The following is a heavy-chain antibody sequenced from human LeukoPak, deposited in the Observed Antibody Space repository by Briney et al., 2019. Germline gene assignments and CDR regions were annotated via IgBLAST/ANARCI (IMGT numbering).Heavy chain of an antibody. CDR3: ARGLYGITWCLDY. Sequence: GGSLRLSCAASGFTFSSYSINWVRQAPGKGLEWVSYISSSGSYIYYADSVKGRFTISRDNAKSSLYLQMNSLSAEDTAIYYCARGLYGITWCLDYWGQGTRVTVSS. CDR1: GFTFSSYS. V-gene: IGHV3-21*01. J-gene: IGHJ4*02. D-gene: IGHD2-8*01. CDR2: ISSSGSYI.